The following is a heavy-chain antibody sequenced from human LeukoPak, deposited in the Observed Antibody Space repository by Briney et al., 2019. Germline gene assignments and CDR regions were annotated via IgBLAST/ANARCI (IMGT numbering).Heavy chain of an antibody. D-gene: IGHD3-3*01. CDR2: TYYTSKWYN. CDR3: ARQGFRRFDP. Sequence: SQTLSLTCAISGDSVSSNRAAWNWFRQSPSRGLEWLGRTYYTSKWYNDYAVSVKSRITVNPDTSKNQFSLHLNSVTPEDTAVYYGARQGFRRFDPWGQGTLVTVSS. CDR1: GDSVSSNRAA. V-gene: IGHV6-1*01. J-gene: IGHJ5*02.